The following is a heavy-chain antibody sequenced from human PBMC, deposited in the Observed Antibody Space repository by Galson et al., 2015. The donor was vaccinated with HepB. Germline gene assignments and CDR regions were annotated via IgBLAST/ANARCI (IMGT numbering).Heavy chain of an antibody. Sequence: SLRLSCAASGFTFSSYAMSWVRQAPGKGLGWVSAVSGSGGSTYYADSVKGRFTISRDNSKNTLYLQMNSLRAEDTAVYYCAKDSRQWLVPWYFDYWGQGTLVTVSS. D-gene: IGHD6-19*01. CDR3: AKDSRQWLVPWYFDY. CDR1: GFTFSSYA. V-gene: IGHV3-23*01. CDR2: VSGSGGST. J-gene: IGHJ4*02.